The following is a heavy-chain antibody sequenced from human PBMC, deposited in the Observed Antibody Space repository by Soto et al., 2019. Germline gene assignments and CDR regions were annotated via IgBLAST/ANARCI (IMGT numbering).Heavy chain of an antibody. CDR1: GFTFSSYW. V-gene: IGHV3-7*01. D-gene: IGHD2-15*01. CDR3: AREAVEVVGYAFDI. CDR2: IKQDGSEK. Sequence: GGSLRLSCAASGFTFSSYWMSWVRQAPGKGLEWVANIKQDGSEKYYVDSVKGRFTISRDNAKNSLYLQMNSLRAEDTAVYYCAREAVEVVGYAFDIWGQGTMVTVSS. J-gene: IGHJ3*02.